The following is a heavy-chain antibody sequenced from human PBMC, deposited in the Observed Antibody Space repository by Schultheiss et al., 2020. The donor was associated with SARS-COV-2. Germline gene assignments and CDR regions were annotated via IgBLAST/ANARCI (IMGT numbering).Heavy chain of an antibody. V-gene: IGHV3-21*01. D-gene: IGHD4-17*01. CDR3: ARDVGGNYGDYVH. Sequence: GGSLRLSCAASGFTFSSCSMNWVRQAPGMGLEWVASISSSGSYIYYADSLKGRFSISRDNANNSLYLQMNSLRAEDTAVYYCARDVGGNYGDYVHWGQGTLVTVSS. J-gene: IGHJ4*02. CDR1: GFTFSSCS. CDR2: ISSSGSYI.